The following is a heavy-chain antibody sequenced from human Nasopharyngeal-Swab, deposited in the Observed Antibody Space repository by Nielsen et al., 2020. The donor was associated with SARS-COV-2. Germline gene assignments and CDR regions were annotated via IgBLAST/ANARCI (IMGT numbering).Heavy chain of an antibody. V-gene: IGHV1-46*01. CDR2: IKPSGGST. Sequence: ARDAPGQGRGGMGIIKPSGGSTSYTQKFQGRVTMPRDTPTSTVYMELSSLRSEDTAVYYCARDRVDTAMAYSYYYCIDIWGQGTPVTVSS. CDR3: ARDRVDTAMAYSYYYCIDI. D-gene: IGHD5-18*01. J-gene: IGHJ6*02.